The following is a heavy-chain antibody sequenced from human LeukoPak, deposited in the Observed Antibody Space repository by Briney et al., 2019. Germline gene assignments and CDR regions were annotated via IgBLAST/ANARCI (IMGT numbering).Heavy chain of an antibody. D-gene: IGHD6-19*01. J-gene: IGHJ4*02. CDR3: ARDRGPTIAVPYYFDY. CDR1: GITLSNYG. CDR2: ISDTGGRT. V-gene: IGHV3-23*01. Sequence: GGSLRLSCAVSGITLSNYGMTWVRQAPGKGLEWVAGISDTGGRTNYADSVKGRFTISRDNPKNTLYLQFYSLKTEDTAVYYCARDRGPTIAVPYYFDYWGQGTLVTVSS.